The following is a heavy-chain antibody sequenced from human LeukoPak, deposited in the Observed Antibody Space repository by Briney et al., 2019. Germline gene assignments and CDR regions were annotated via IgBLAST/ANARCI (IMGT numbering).Heavy chain of an antibody. J-gene: IGHJ4*02. Sequence: ASVKVSCKAPGYTFTSYGISWVRQAPGQGLEWMGWISAYNGNTNYAQKLQGRVTMTTDTSTSTAYMELRSLRSDDTAVYYCAALYCSSTSCPILLDYWGQGTLVTVSS. CDR1: GYTFTSYG. D-gene: IGHD2-2*01. CDR2: ISAYNGNT. V-gene: IGHV1-18*01. CDR3: AALYCSSTSCPILLDY.